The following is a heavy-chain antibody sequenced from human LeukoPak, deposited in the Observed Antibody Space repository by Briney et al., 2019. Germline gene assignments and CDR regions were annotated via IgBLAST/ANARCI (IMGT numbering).Heavy chain of an antibody. D-gene: IGHD2-8*02. Sequence: ASVKVSCKASGYTFTGYYIHWVRQAPGQGLEWMGWINPNSGATNYAQKFQGRVTVTRDTSISTAYMELSALRSDDTAVYFCARVDCSGVGRSALDYWGQGTPVTVSS. CDR1: GYTFTGYY. CDR3: ARVDCSGVGRSALDY. CDR2: INPNSGAT. V-gene: IGHV1-2*02. J-gene: IGHJ4*02.